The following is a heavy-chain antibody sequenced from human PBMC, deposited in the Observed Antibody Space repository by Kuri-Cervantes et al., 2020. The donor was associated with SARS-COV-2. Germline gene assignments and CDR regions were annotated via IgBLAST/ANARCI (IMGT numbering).Heavy chain of an antibody. D-gene: IGHD3-22*01. CDR1: GFTFSDYY. J-gene: IGHJ3*02. V-gene: IGHV3-21*01. CDR3: ARGSAYYDSSGPETFDI. CDR2: ISSSSSYI. Sequence: GESLKISCVASGFTFSDYYLTWVRQAPGKGLEWVSSISSSSSYIYYADSVKGRFTISRDNAKNSLYLQMNSLRAEDTAVYYCARGSAYYDSSGPETFDIWGQGTMVTVSS.